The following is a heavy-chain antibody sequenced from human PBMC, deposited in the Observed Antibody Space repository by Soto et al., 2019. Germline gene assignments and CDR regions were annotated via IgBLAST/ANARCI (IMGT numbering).Heavy chain of an antibody. CDR3: ARRGSGSYYDC. CDR1: GFTFSSYA. D-gene: IGHD1-26*01. Sequence: EVQLLESGGGLVQPGGSLRLSCAASGFTFSSYAMRWVRQAPGKGLEWVSAISGSGDSTYYADSVKGRFTVSRDNSKNTLKLQMNSLRAEDTAIYYCARRGSGSYYDCWGQGTLVTVSS. CDR2: ISGSGDST. V-gene: IGHV3-23*01. J-gene: IGHJ4*02.